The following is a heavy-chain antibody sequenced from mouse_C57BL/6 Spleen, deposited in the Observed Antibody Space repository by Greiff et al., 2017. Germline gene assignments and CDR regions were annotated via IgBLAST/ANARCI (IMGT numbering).Heavy chain of an antibody. CDR2: IYPGDGDT. V-gene: IGHV1-80*01. CDR1: GYAFSSYW. J-gene: IGHJ2*01. D-gene: IGHD2-3*01. Sequence: QVQLQQSGAELVKPGASVKISCKASGYAFSSYWMNWVKQRPGKGLEWIGQIYPGDGDTNYNGKFKGKATLTADKSSSTAYMQLSSLTSEDSAVYFCARGENIDGYYDDWGQGTTLTVSS. CDR3: ARGENIDGYYDD.